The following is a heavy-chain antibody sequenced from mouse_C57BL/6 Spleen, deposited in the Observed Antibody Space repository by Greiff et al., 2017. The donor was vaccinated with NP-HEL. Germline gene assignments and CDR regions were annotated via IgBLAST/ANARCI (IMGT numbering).Heavy chain of an antibody. CDR3: ARVFITTVVAKEDAMDY. V-gene: IGHV5-17*01. Sequence: EVKVEESGGGLVKPGGSLKLSCAASGFTFSDYGMHWVRQAPEKGLEWVAYISSGSSTIYYADTVKGRFTISRDNAKNTLFLQMTSLRSEDTAMYYCARVFITTVVAKEDAMDYWGQGTSVTVSS. CDR1: GFTFSDYG. D-gene: IGHD1-1*01. J-gene: IGHJ4*01. CDR2: ISSGSSTI.